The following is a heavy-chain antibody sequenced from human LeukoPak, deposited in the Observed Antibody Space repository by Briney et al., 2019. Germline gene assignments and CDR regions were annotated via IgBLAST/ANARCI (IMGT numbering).Heavy chain of an antibody. J-gene: IGHJ6*02. CDR2: TYYRSKWYN. Sequence: SQTLSLTCAISGDSVSSNSAAWNWIRQSPSRGLEWLGRTYYRSKWYNDYAVSVKSRITINPDTSKNQFSLQLNSVTPEDTAVYYCARESPIAAAGISSRGYYYYGMDVWAKGPRSPSP. CDR1: GDSVSSNSAA. D-gene: IGHD6-13*01. CDR3: ARESPIAAAGISSRGYYYYGMDV. V-gene: IGHV6-1*01.